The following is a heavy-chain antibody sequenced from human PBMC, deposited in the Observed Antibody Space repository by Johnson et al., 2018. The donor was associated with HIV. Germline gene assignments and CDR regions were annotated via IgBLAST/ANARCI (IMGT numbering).Heavy chain of an antibody. CDR2: INWRGGST. Sequence: VQLVESGGGAVRPGGSLRISCAASGFTFDDYGLSWVRQAPGKGLEWVSGINWRGGSTGYADSVRGRCTISRDNAKNPLYLQMNSLRAEDTALYYCARVVGYKYGSAGDNDAFDIWGQGTMVTVSS. CDR1: GFTFDDYG. CDR3: ARVVGYKYGSAGDNDAFDI. D-gene: IGHD5-18*01. V-gene: IGHV3-20*04. J-gene: IGHJ3*02.